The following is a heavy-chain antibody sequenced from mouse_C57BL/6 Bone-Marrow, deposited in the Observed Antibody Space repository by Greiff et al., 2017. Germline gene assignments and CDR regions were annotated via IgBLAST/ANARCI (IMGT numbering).Heavy chain of an antibody. Sequence: EVKLVESGGGLVKPGGSLKLSCAASGFTFSSYAMSWVRQTPEKRLEWVATISDGGSYTYYPDNVKGRFTISRDNAKNNLYLQMSHLKSEDTAMYYCARDAIYYYGSSYGFAYWGQGTLVTVSA. CDR1: GFTFSSYA. V-gene: IGHV5-4*01. J-gene: IGHJ3*01. CDR3: ARDAIYYYGSSYGFAY. D-gene: IGHD1-1*01. CDR2: ISDGGSYT.